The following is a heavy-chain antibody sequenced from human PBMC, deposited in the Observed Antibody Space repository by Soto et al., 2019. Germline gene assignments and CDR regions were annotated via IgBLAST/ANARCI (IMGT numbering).Heavy chain of an antibody. J-gene: IGHJ5*02. D-gene: IGHD2-2*01. CDR1: GGTFSRYS. Sequence: SVKVSCKASGGTFSRYSISWVRQAPGQGLEWMGGIIPIFGTANYSQKFQGRVTITPDKSTSTAYMVLSSLRSEDTAVYYCARGDQLLLMPNWFDPWGQGTVVTVSS. CDR3: ARGDQLLLMPNWFDP. CDR2: IIPIFGTA. V-gene: IGHV1-69*06.